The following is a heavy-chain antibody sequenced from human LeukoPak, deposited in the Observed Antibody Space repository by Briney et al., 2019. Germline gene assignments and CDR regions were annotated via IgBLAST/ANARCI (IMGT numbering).Heavy chain of an antibody. CDR2: IIPIFGTA. CDR1: GYTFTSYG. D-gene: IGHD6-19*01. J-gene: IGHJ4*02. Sequence: SVKVSCKASGYTFTSYGISWVRQAPGQGLEWMGRIIPIFGTANYAQKFQGRVTITTDESTSTAYMELSSLRSEDTAVYYCARDGIAVAGPSVYFDYWGQGTLVTVSS. V-gene: IGHV1-69*05. CDR3: ARDGIAVAGPSVYFDY.